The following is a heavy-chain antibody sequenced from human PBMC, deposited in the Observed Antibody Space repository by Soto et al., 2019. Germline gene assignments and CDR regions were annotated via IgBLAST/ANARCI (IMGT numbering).Heavy chain of an antibody. CDR2: ISSSGSTI. V-gene: IGHV3-11*01. CDR3: ARKGTYYYDSSGYYAQYYYYGMDV. CDR1: GFTFSDYY. J-gene: IGHJ6*02. Sequence: GGSLRLSCAASGFTFSDYYMSWIRQAPGKGLEWVSYISSSGSTIYYADSVKGRFTISRDNAKNSLYLQMNSLRAEDTAVYYCARKGTYYYDSSGYYAQYYYYGMDVWGQGTTVTVSS. D-gene: IGHD3-22*01.